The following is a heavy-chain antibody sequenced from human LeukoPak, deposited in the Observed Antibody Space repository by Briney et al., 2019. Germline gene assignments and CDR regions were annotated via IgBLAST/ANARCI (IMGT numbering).Heavy chain of an antibody. D-gene: IGHD3-16*02. Sequence: SETLSLTCTVSGGSISSSSYYWGWIRQPPGKGLEWIGSIYYSGSTYYNPSLKSRVTISVDTSKNQFSLKLSSVTAADTAVYYCARGGEFSEGNYYYYYMDVWGKGTTVTVSS. CDR3: ARGGEFSEGNYYYYYMDV. V-gene: IGHV4-39*01. CDR2: IYYSGST. J-gene: IGHJ6*03. CDR1: GGSISSSSYY.